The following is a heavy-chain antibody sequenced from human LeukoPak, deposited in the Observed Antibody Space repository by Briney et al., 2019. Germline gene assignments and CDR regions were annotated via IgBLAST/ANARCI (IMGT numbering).Heavy chain of an antibody. J-gene: IGHJ4*02. D-gene: IGHD3-10*01. Sequence: GGSLRLSCAASGFTFSSYGIHWVRQAPGKGLEWVAFIRYDGTNKYYADSVKGRFTISRDNSKNTLYLQMNSLRAGDTAVYYCAKDMDVGGYGSGDYFDYCGQGTLVTVSS. CDR1: GFTFSSYG. V-gene: IGHV3-30*02. CDR2: IRYDGTNK. CDR3: AKDMDVGGYGSGDYFDY.